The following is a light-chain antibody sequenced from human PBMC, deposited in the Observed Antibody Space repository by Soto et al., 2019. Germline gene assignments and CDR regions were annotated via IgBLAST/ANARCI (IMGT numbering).Light chain of an antibody. J-gene: IGKJ3*01. V-gene: IGKV1-39*01. Sequence: DIQMTQSPSSLSASVGDRVTITCRASQTISTYLNWYQQKPGKAPKLLIYAASTFQVGVPSRFSGSGSGTDFTLTISSLQPEDFATYYCQQSYSSIFTFGPGTKVDIK. CDR3: QQSYSSIFT. CDR2: AAS. CDR1: QTISTY.